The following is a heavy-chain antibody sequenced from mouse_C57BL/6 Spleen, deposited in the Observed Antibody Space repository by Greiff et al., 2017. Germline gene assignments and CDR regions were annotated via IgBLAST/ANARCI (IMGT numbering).Heavy chain of an antibody. J-gene: IGHJ4*01. V-gene: IGHV1-18*01. CDR1: GYTFTDYN. CDR2: INPNNGGT. D-gene: IGHD1-1*01. CDR3: ARGDSDYYGSSHSLMDY. Sequence: EVKLMESGPELVKPGASVKIPCKASGYTFTDYNMDWVKQSHGKSLEWIGDINPNNGGTIYNQKFKGKDTLTVDKSSSTAYMELRSLTSEDTAVXYCARGDSDYYGSSHSLMDYWGQGTSVTVSS.